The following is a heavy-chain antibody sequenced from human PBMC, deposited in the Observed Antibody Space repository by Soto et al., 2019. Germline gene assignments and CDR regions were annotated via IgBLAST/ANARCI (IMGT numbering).Heavy chain of an antibody. CDR1: GFSVTSNY. V-gene: IGHV3-53*01. CDR3: ARVGMGGSWYYYYGMDV. Sequence: PGGSLRLSCAASGFSVTSNYMTWVRQAPGKGLECVSVIYAGGNTYYPDSVKGRLTISSDNSKNTLFLQMNNLRAEDTAVYYCARVGMGGSWYYYYGMDVWGQGTTVTVSS. D-gene: IGHD6-13*01. CDR2: IYAGGNT. J-gene: IGHJ6*02.